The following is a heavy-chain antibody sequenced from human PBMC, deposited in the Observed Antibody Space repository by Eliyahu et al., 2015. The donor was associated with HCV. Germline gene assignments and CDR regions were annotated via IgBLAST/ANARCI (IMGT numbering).Heavy chain of an antibody. D-gene: IGHD4-11*01. V-gene: IGHV3-11*01. CDR1: GFTFXDFY. CDR3: ARVITTWFDT. Sequence: QVQLVESGGGLVKPGGSLXLSXXASGFTFXDFYMSWIRQAPGKGLXXVAYISSSGSTVYYADSVEGRFTISRDNAKNSLYLEMNSLSVEDTAVYFCARVITTWFDTWGQGSLVTVSS. CDR2: ISSSGSTV. J-gene: IGHJ5*02.